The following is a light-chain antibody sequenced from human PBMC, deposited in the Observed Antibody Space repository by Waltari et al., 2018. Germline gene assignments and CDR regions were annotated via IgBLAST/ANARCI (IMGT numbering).Light chain of an antibody. J-gene: IGLJ2*01. V-gene: IGLV1-40*01. CDR3: QSYDNSPSGVV. Sequence: QSVLTQPPSMSGAPGQRVTSSCTGSSSNIGAGYDVHWYQQRPGTAPKLLLYGNRYRPSGVPDRFSGSKSGTSASLAITGLQAEDEADYYCQSYDNSPSGVVFGGGTKLTVL. CDR2: GNR. CDR1: SSNIGAGYD.